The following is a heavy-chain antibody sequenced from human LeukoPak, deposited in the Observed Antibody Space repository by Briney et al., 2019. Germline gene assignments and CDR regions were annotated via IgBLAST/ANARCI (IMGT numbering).Heavy chain of an antibody. CDR3: ARATYSSGWGTSDY. CDR2: IYYSGST. Sequence: SETLSLTCTVSGGSISSYYWSWIRQPPGKGLEWIGYIYYSGSTNYNPSLKSRVTISVDTSKNQFSLKLSSVTAADTAVYYCARATYSSGWGTSDYWGQGALVTVSS. J-gene: IGHJ4*02. D-gene: IGHD6-19*01. CDR1: GGSISSYY. V-gene: IGHV4-59*01.